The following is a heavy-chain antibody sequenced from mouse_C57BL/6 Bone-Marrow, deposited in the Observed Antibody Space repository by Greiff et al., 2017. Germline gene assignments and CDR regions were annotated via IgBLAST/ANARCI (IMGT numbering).Heavy chain of an antibody. CDR3: ARDPYYDYDVAY. D-gene: IGHD2-4*01. CDR2: ISDGGSYT. CDR1: GFTFSSYA. J-gene: IGHJ3*01. Sequence: EVKVVESGGGLVKPGGSLKLSCAASGFTFSSYAMSWVRQTPEKRLEWVATISDGGSYTYYPDNVKGRFTISRDNAKNNLYLQMSHLKSEDTAMYDCARDPYYDYDVAYWGQGTLVTVSA. V-gene: IGHV5-4*01.